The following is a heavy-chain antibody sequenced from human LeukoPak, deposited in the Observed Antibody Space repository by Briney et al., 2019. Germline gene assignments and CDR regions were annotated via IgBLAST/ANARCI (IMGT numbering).Heavy chain of an antibody. J-gene: IGHJ4*02. Sequence: SETLSLTCAVYGGSFSGYYWSWLRQPPGKGLEWIGEINHSGSTNYNPSLKSRVTISVDTSKNQFSLKLSSVTAADTAVYYWARVGVVAATLAIDYWGQGTLVTVSS. CDR3: ARVGVVAATLAIDY. V-gene: IGHV4-34*01. D-gene: IGHD2-15*01. CDR2: INHSGST. CDR1: GGSFSGYY.